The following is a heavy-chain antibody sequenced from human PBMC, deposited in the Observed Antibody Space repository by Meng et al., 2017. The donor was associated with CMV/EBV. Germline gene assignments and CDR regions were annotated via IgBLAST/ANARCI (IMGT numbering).Heavy chain of an antibody. CDR3: ARVTSRVAGAFDY. CDR2: IYYSGST. D-gene: IGHD1-14*01. CDR1: GGSISSGDYY. J-gene: IGHJ4*02. Sequence: QVQRQESGPGLGKPSQTLSPTCTVSGGSISSGDYYWSLIRQPPGKGLEWIGYIYYSGSTYYNPSLKSRVTISVDTSKNQFSLKLSSVTAADTAVYYCARVTSRVAGAFDYWGQGTLVTVSS. V-gene: IGHV4-30-4*08.